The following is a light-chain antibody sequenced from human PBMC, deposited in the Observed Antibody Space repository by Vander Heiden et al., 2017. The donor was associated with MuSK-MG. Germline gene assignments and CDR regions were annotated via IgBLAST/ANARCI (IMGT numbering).Light chain of an antibody. CDR2: DAS. Sequence: ELVLPQSPVTLSLSPGERATLSCRASQNINNYLAWYQQKPGQAPRLLIFDASNSATGIPARFSGSGSGTDFILTISSLEPEDFAVYFCQQRSLWPPRETFGQGTKVEIK. V-gene: IGKV3-11*01. CDR1: QNINNY. CDR3: QQRSLWPPRET. J-gene: IGKJ1*01.